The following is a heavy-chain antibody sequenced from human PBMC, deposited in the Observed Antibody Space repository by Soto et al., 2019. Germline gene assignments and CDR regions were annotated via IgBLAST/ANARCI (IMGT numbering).Heavy chain of an antibody. Sequence: QVQLVESGGGVVQPGRSLRLSCAASGFTFSSYGIHWVRQAPGKGLEWVAVIWYDGSNKNYADPVKGRFTISRDNSRNTLFLQMNSLRVEDTAVYYCARGDTSGWGTYFYYFMDVWGIGTTVTVSS. V-gene: IGHV3-33*01. CDR2: IWYDGSNK. CDR1: GFTFSSYG. D-gene: IGHD6-19*01. CDR3: ARGDTSGWGTYFYYFMDV. J-gene: IGHJ6*03.